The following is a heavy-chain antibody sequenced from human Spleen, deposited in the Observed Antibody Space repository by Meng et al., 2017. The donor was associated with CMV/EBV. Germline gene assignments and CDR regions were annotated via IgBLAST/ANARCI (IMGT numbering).Heavy chain of an antibody. J-gene: IGHJ6*02. CDR3: VGFGVAITNGLDV. Sequence: GGSLRLSCAASGFTFSAYSMNWVRQAPGKGLEWVSSISTTSSYIYYADSMKGRFTISRDSAKNSLYLQMNSLRAEDTAVYYCVGFGVAITNGLDVWGQGTTVTVSS. CDR2: ISTTSSYI. D-gene: IGHD3-3*01. CDR1: GFTFSAYS. V-gene: IGHV3-21*01.